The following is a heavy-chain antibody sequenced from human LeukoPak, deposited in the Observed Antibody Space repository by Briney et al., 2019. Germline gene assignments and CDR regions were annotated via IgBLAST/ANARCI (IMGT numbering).Heavy chain of an antibody. J-gene: IGHJ6*03. Sequence: SVKVSCKASGGTFSSYAISWVRQAPGQGLEWMGGIIPIFGTANYAQKFQGRVTITADESTSTAYMELSSLRSEDTAVYYCARETGVYDFWSGYWGPHYMDVWGKGTTVTVSS. D-gene: IGHD3-3*01. CDR2: IIPIFGTA. V-gene: IGHV1-69*13. CDR1: GGTFSSYA. CDR3: ARETGVYDFWSGYWGPHYMDV.